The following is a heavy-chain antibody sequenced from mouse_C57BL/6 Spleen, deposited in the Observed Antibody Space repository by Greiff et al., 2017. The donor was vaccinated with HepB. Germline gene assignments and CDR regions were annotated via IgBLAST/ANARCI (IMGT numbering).Heavy chain of an antibody. CDR2: IDPNSGGT. Sequence: QVQLKQPGAELVKPGASVKLSCKASGYTFTSYWMHWVKQRPGRGLEWIGRIDPNSGGTKYNEKFKSKATLTVDKPSSTAYMQLSSLTSEDSAVYYCARSRQRDAMDYWGQGTSVTVSS. V-gene: IGHV1-72*01. CDR1: GYTFTSYW. CDR3: ARSRQRDAMDY. J-gene: IGHJ4*01.